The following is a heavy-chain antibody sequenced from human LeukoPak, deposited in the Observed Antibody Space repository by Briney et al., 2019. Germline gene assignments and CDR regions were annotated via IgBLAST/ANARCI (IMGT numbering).Heavy chain of an antibody. CDR1: GGSISSGGYY. J-gene: IGHJ6*04. D-gene: IGHD4-17*01. CDR3: ARDRSTVTTRVYYGMDV. Sequence: SETLSLTCTVSGGSISSGGYYWSWIRQHPGKGLEWIGYIYYSGSTYYNPSLKSRVTISADTSKNQFSLKLSSVTAADTAVYYCARDRSTVTTRVYYGMDVWGKGTTVTVSS. CDR2: IYYSGST. V-gene: IGHV4-31*03.